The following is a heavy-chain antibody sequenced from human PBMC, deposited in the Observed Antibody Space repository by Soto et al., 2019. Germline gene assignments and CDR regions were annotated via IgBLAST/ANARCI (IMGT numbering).Heavy chain of an antibody. CDR1: GGTFSSYA. CDR2: IIPIFGTA. J-gene: IGHJ6*02. Sequence: ASVKVSCKASGGTFSSYAISWVRQAPGQGLEWMGGIIPIFGTANYAQKFQGRVTITADESTSTAYMELSSLRSEDTAVYYCASANITMIVVAAGYYYYGMDVWGQGTTVTVSS. CDR3: ASANITMIVVAAGYYYYGMDV. V-gene: IGHV1-69*13. D-gene: IGHD3-22*01.